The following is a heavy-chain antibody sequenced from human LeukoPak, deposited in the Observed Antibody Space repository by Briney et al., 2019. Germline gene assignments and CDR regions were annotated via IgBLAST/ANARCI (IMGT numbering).Heavy chain of an antibody. CDR1: GESFSGYY. V-gene: IGHV4-34*01. J-gene: IGHJ4*02. CDR3: ARGPLTDY. Sequence: SETLSLTCAVYGESFSGYYWSWIRQPPGKGLEWIGEINHSGSTNYNPSLKSRVTISVDTSKNQFSLKLSSVTAADTAVYYCARGPLTDYWGQGTLVTVSS. CDR2: INHSGST.